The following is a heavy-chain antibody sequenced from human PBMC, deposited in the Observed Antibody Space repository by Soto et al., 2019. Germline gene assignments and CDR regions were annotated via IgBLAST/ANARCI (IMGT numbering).Heavy chain of an antibody. CDR2: IYYSGST. Sequence: PSETLSLTCTVSGGSISSYYWSWIRQPPGKGLEWIGYIYYSGSTNYNPSLKSRVTISVDTSKNQFSLKLSSVTAADTAVYYCVRGDDRIVGATRYFDYWGQGTLVTVSS. CDR1: GGSISSYY. D-gene: IGHD1-26*01. J-gene: IGHJ4*02. V-gene: IGHV4-59*01. CDR3: VRGDDRIVGATRYFDY.